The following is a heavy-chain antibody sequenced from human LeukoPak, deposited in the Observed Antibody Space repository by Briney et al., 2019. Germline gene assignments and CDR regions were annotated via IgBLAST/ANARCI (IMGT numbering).Heavy chain of an antibody. D-gene: IGHD3-22*01. CDR2: IYYSGST. Sequence: SETLSLTCAVSGGSISSSSCNWGWIRQPPGKGLEWIGSIYYSGSTYYNPSLKSRVTISVDTSKNQFSLKLSSVAAADTAVYYCARLYYYDSSGYVDYWGQGTLVTVSS. J-gene: IGHJ4*02. CDR3: ARLYYYDSSGYVDY. CDR1: GGSISSSSCN. V-gene: IGHV4-39*01.